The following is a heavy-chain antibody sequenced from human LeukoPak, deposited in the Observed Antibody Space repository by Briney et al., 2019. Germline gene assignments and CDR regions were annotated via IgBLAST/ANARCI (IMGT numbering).Heavy chain of an antibody. J-gene: IGHJ4*02. CDR2: ISYDGSNE. CDR1: GFPFRGHA. D-gene: IGHD1-26*01. V-gene: IGHV3-30*01. Sequence: PRRSLRLSCTASGFPFRGHAMHGMRQAPGKGPEWLALISYDGSNEYYADSVKGRFTIFRDNSKNTVYLQVNSLRPEDTAVYFCAREEEGELPDYWGQGTQVTVSS. CDR3: AREEEGELPDY.